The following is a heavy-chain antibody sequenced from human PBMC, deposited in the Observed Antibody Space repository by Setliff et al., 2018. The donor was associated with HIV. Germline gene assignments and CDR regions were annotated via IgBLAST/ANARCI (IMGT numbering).Heavy chain of an antibody. Sequence: SETLSLTCSVSGDSMSPYYWSWIRQSADKGLEWIGRVHPTGSTIYNPSLRSRVTMSVDTSKSQFSLKLSSVTAADTAMYYCARVFPPIRGAPFGTPPGAFDIWGQGTMVTGS. CDR3: ARVFPPIRGAPFGTPPGAFDI. CDR1: GDSMSPYY. CDR2: VHPTGST. J-gene: IGHJ3*02. V-gene: IGHV4-4*07. D-gene: IGHD2-15*01.